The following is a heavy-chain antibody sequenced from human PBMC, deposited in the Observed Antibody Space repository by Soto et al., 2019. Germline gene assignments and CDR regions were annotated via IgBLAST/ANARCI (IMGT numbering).Heavy chain of an antibody. CDR1: GYTFTSYG. Sequence: QVHLVQSGAEVKKPGASVKVSCKASGYTFTSYGISWVRQAPGQGLEWMGWISAFDGSTYYAQKFQGRVTMTTDTSTTTAYMELRSLRSDDTAVYYCARGHYDILTDGWFDPWGQGTLVTVSS. J-gene: IGHJ5*02. V-gene: IGHV1-18*01. CDR2: ISAFDGST. CDR3: ARGHYDILTDGWFDP. D-gene: IGHD3-9*01.